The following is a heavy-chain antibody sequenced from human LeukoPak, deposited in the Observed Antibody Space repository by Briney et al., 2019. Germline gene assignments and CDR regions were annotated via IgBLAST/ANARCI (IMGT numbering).Heavy chain of an antibody. V-gene: IGHV3-48*03. CDR1: GFTFSSYE. J-gene: IGHJ4*02. D-gene: IGHD3-10*01. CDR3: ARGPMVRGPDY. Sequence: GGSLRLSCAASGFTFSSYEMNWVRQAPGKGLEWVSYISSSGSTIYYADSVKGRFTISRDNSKNSLYLQMNSLRAEDTAVYYCARGPMVRGPDYWGQGTLVTVSS. CDR2: ISSSGSTI.